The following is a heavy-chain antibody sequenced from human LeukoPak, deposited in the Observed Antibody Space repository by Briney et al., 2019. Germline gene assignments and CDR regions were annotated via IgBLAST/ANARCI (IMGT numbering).Heavy chain of an antibody. D-gene: IGHD1-26*01. CDR2: IYYSGST. CDR1: GGSISSFY. Sequence: SDTLSLTCTVSGGSISSFYWSWVRQPPGKGLEWIGYIYYSGSTYYNPSLKSRVTISVDTSKNQFSLKLSSVTAADTAVYYCARSLPALSYAVDYWGQGTLVTVSS. V-gene: IGHV4-59*06. CDR3: ARSLPALSYAVDY. J-gene: IGHJ4*02.